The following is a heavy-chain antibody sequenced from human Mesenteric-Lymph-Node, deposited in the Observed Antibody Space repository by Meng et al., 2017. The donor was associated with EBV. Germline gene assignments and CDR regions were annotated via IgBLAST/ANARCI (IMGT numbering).Heavy chain of an antibody. CDR3: ARVAYCSGGSCYLYYFDY. CDR1: GDSISSGGYY. V-gene: IGHV4-30-4*01. D-gene: IGHD2-15*01. CDR2: IYYDGST. Sequence: GPGPGLVDPSQTLSLTCAISGDSISSGGYYWSWIRQPPGKGLEWIGYIYYDGSTFYTPSLRSRVTMSVDTSKRQFSLRLRSVTAADTAVYYCARVAYCSGGSCYLYYFDYWGQGTLVTVSS. J-gene: IGHJ4*02.